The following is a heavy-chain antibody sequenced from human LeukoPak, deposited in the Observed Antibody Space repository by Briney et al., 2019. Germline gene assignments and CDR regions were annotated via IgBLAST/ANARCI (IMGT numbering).Heavy chain of an antibody. V-gene: IGHV3-7*01. D-gene: IGHD6-19*01. CDR2: TKQDGSEK. Sequence: GGSLRLSCVASGFRFGSYWMNWVRQSPGKGLEWVANTKQDGSEKYFVDSVKGRFTISRDNAENSVYLQMDSLRVEDTAVYYCARETSGWCFNHWGQGTLVTVSS. CDR1: GFRFGSYW. CDR3: ARETSGWCFNH. J-gene: IGHJ4*02.